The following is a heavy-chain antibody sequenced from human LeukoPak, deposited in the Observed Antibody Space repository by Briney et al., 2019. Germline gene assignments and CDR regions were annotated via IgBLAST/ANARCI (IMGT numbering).Heavy chain of an antibody. Sequence: VASVKVSCKPSGYTFTSYGISWVRQAPGQGLEWVGWISAYNGNTNYAQKLQGRVTMTTDTSTSTAYMELRSLRSDDTAVYYCARAVEVVGFDYWGQGTLVTVSS. D-gene: IGHD3-16*02. CDR3: ARAVEVVGFDY. V-gene: IGHV1-18*01. CDR2: ISAYNGNT. CDR1: GYTFTSYG. J-gene: IGHJ4*02.